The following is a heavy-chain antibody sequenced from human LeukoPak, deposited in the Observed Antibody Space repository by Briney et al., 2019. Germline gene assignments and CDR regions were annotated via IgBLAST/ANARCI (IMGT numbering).Heavy chain of an antibody. CDR2: IYYSGST. Sequence: SETLSLTCTVSGGSISSSSYYWGWIRQPPGKGLEWIGSIYYSGSTYYNPSLKSRVTISVDTSKNQFSLKLSSVTAADTAVYYCARGSFGLGLYYYDSSAGQYYFDYWGQGTLVTVSS. J-gene: IGHJ4*02. CDR1: GGSISSSSYY. CDR3: ARGSFGLGLYYYDSSAGQYYFDY. V-gene: IGHV4-39*07. D-gene: IGHD3-22*01.